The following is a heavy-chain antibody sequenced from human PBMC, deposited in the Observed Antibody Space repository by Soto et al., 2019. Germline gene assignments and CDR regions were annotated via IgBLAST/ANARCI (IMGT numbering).Heavy chain of an antibody. Sequence: QVQLQEAGPGLVKPSETLSLTCSVSGGAISAFYWNWIRQSAGTGLEWIGRIYASGHTTYNPSLESRVSMSVDTSKHQFSMKLSSVSAADTAVYYCARSPSTSTLGSFDIWGQGRMVTVSS. V-gene: IGHV4-4*07. CDR2: IYASGHT. CDR3: ARSPSTSTLGSFDI. D-gene: IGHD6-6*01. CDR1: GGAISAFY. J-gene: IGHJ3*02.